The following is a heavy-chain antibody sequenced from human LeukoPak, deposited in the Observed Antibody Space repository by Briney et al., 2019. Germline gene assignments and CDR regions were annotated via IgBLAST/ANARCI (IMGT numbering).Heavy chain of an antibody. CDR3: ARANVLRYFDWSTKSNWFDP. Sequence: ASVKVSCKASGYTFTSYGISWVRQAPGQGLEWMGWISAYNGNTNYAQKLQGRVTMTTDTSTSTAYMELRSLRSDDTAVYYCARANVLRYFDWSTKSNWFDPWGQGTLVTVSS. J-gene: IGHJ5*02. CDR1: GYTFTSYG. D-gene: IGHD3-9*01. V-gene: IGHV1-18*01. CDR2: ISAYNGNT.